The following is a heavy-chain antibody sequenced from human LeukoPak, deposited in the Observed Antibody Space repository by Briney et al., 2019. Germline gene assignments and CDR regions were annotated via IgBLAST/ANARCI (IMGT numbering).Heavy chain of an antibody. CDR1: GFTFSSYS. V-gene: IGHV3-21*01. CDR2: ISSSSSYI. Sequence: GGSLRLSCAASGFTFSSYSMKWVRQAPGKGLEWVSSISSSSSYIYYADSVKGRFTISRDNAKNSLYLQMNSLRAEDTAVYYCASVTFGGVDNDYWGQGTLVTVSS. D-gene: IGHD3-16*01. CDR3: ASVTFGGVDNDY. J-gene: IGHJ4*02.